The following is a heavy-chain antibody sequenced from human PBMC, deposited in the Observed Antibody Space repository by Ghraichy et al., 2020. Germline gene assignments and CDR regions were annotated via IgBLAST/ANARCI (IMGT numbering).Heavy chain of an antibody. V-gene: IGHV3-23*01. Sequence: GESLNISCAASGFTFSSYAMSWVRQAPGKGLEWVSAISGSGGSTYYADSVKGRFTISRDNSKNTLYLQMNSLRAEDTAVYYCAKALRGGYGSGSWGWGQGTLVTVSS. CDR1: GFTFSSYA. D-gene: IGHD3-10*01. J-gene: IGHJ4*02. CDR3: AKALRGGYGSGSWG. CDR2: ISGSGGST.